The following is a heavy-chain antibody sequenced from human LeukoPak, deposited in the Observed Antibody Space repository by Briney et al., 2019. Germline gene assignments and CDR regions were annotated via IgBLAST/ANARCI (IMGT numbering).Heavy chain of an antibody. CDR2: TYYSGST. V-gene: IGHV4-59*01. D-gene: IGHD6-19*01. J-gene: IGHJ5*02. CDR3: ARGQEQWLAQRNNWFDP. Sequence: PSETLSLTCTVSGGSISSYYWSWIRQPPGKGLEWIGYTYYSGSTNYNPSLKSRVTISVDTSKNQFSLKLSSVTAADTAVYYCARGQEQWLAQRNNWFDPWGQGTLVTVSS. CDR1: GGSISSYY.